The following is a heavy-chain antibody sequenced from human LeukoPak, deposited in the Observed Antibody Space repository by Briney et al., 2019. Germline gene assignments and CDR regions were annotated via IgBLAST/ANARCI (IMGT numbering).Heavy chain of an antibody. Sequence: SETLSLTCTVSGGSIRSYYWSWIRQPPGKGLERIGCFFFGGSTDYNPSLQSRVTISVDTSKNQLSLRASSVTASDTAVYYCARRRYISCQIDYWGQGTLVTVST. CDR3: ARRRYISCQIDY. CDR1: GGSIRSYY. CDR2: FFFGGST. D-gene: IGHD6-19*01. V-gene: IGHV4-59*08. J-gene: IGHJ4*02.